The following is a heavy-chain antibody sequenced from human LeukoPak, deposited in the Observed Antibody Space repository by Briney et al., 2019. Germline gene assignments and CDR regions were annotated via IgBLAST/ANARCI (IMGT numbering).Heavy chain of an antibody. Sequence: SETLSLTCTVSGGSISSYYWSWIRQPPGKGLEWIGYIYYSGSTNYNPSLKSRVTISVDTSKNQFSLKLSSVTAADTAVYYCARAPSDRHYYYYYGMDVWGQGTTVTVSS. V-gene: IGHV4-59*01. D-gene: IGHD2-21*01. CDR3: ARAPSDRHYYYYYGMDV. CDR2: IYYSGST. CDR1: GGSISSYY. J-gene: IGHJ6*02.